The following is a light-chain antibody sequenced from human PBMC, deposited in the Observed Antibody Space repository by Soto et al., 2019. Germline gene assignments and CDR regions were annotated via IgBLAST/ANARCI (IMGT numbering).Light chain of an antibody. CDR2: DAS. CDR3: QQHNSYPWT. Sequence: DIQMTQSTSTLSASVGDRVTISCRASQTITSWLAWYQQKPGKAPKLLIYDASSLESGVPSRFSGSGSGTEFTLTISSLQPDDFATYYCQQHNSYPWTFGQGTKVDIK. V-gene: IGKV1-5*01. CDR1: QTITSW. J-gene: IGKJ1*01.